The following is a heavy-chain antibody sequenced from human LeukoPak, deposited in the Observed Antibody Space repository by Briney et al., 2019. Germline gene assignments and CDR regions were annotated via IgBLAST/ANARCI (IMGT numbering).Heavy chain of an antibody. CDR1: GYTFTSYG. D-gene: IGHD2-21*02. V-gene: IGHV1-18*01. Sequence: ASVTVSCKASGYTFTSYGISWVRQAPGQGLEWMGWISAYNGNTNYAQKLQGRVTMTTDTSTSTAYMELRSLRSDDTAVYYCARVESAYCGGDCYLGFWGQGTMVTVSS. CDR3: ARVESAYCGGDCYLGF. CDR2: ISAYNGNT. J-gene: IGHJ3*01.